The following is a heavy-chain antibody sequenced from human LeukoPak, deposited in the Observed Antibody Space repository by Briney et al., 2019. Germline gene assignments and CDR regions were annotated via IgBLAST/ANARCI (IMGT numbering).Heavy chain of an antibody. V-gene: IGHV4-59*08. Sequence: SETLSLTCTVSGGSISSYYWNWIRQPPGKGLEWIGYIYYSGSTNYNPSLKSRVTISVDTSKNQFSLKLSSVTAADTAVYYCARHLAVAGYYYYYGMDVWGQGTTVTVSS. CDR3: ARHLAVAGYYYYYGMDV. J-gene: IGHJ6*02. CDR2: IYYSGST. D-gene: IGHD6-19*01. CDR1: GGSISSYY.